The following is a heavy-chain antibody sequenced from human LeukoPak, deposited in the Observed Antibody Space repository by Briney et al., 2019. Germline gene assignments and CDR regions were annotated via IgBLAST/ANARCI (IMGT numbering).Heavy chain of an antibody. CDR3: AKDDRQLEGSMDV. CDR1: GFTFGDYA. CDR2: ISWNSDSI. D-gene: IGHD6-13*01. Sequence: GGSLRLSCAASGFTFGDYAMHWVRQAPGKGLEWVSGISWNSDSIGYADSVKGRFTISRDNAKNSLYLQMNSLRAEDTAVYYCAKDDRQLEGSMDVWGKGTTVTVSS. J-gene: IGHJ6*03. V-gene: IGHV3-9*01.